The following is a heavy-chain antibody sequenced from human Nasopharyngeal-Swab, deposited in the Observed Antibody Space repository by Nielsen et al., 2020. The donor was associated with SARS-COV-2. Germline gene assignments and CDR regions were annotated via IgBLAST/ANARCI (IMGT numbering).Heavy chain of an antibody. V-gene: IGHV3-23*01. CDR2: ISGSGGST. CDR3: TSLMITFGGVIANDAFDI. J-gene: IGHJ3*02. D-gene: IGHD3-16*02. Sequence: WIRKPPGEGLEWVSAISGSGGSTYYADSVKGRFTISRDNSKNTLYLQMNSLKTEDTAVYYCTSLMITFGGVIANDAFDIWGQGTMVTVSS.